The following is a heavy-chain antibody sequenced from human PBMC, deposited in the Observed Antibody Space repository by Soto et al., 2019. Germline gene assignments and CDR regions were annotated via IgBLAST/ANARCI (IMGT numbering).Heavy chain of an antibody. J-gene: IGHJ5*02. D-gene: IGHD3-16*01. CDR2: VSFRGST. CDR3: ARLLGTPWGWFDN. CDR1: GGSISNIDYY. V-gene: IGHV4-39*01. Sequence: SETLSLTCNVSGGSISNIDYYWVWIRQPPGGGLEWIGSVSFRGSTYFKSSLKSRVSMSVDTTRSQFSLKLASVTAADTAVYFGARLLGTPWGWFDNWGLG.